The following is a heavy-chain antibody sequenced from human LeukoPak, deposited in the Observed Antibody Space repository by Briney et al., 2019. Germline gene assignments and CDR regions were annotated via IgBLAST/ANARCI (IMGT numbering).Heavy chain of an antibody. Sequence: SETLSLTCTVSGXSISSSYGSWIRQPPGKGLEWIGYIYYSGSTNNNPSFKSRVAISVDTSKNQFSLKLSSVTAADTAVYYCATWGIAVAGTFDYWGQGTLVTVST. V-gene: IGHV4-59*08. J-gene: IGHJ4*02. CDR2: IYYSGST. CDR1: GXSISSSY. CDR3: ATWGIAVAGTFDY. D-gene: IGHD6-19*01.